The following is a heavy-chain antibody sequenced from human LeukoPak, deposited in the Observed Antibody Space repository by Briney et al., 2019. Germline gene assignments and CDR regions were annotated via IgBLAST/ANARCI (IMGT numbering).Heavy chain of an antibody. V-gene: IGHV3-48*03. CDR3: AKETPRRLRLEGASFLDY. CDR2: ISSSGSTI. CDR1: GFTFSSYE. D-gene: IGHD5-12*01. Sequence: GGSLRLSCAASGFTFSSYEMNWVRQAPGKGLEWVSYISSSGSTIYYADSVKGRFTISRDNSKNSLYLQMNSLRAEDTALYYCAKETPRRLRLEGASFLDYWGQGTLVTVSS. J-gene: IGHJ4*02.